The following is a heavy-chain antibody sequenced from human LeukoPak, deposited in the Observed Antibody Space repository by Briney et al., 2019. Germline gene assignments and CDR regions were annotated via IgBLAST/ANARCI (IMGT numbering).Heavy chain of an antibody. D-gene: IGHD1-26*01. CDR1: GYTFTSYD. Sequence: ASVKVSCKASGYTFTSYDINWVRQAPGQGLEWMGWMSPNSANTGYAQKFQGRVTMTRNTSISTAYMELSGLRSEDTAVYYCARDSGGLNYDHWGQGTLVTVSS. J-gene: IGHJ4*02. CDR2: MSPNSANT. CDR3: ARDSGGLNYDH. V-gene: IGHV1-8*01.